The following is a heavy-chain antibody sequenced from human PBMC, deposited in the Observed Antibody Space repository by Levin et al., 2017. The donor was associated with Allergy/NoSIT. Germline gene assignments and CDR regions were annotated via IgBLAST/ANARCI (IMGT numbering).Heavy chain of an antibody. CDR1: GFTFTSSA. V-gene: IGHV1-58*01. CDR3: AAQIGAGRVRPRTYHDY. CDR2: IVVGSGNT. J-gene: IGHJ4*02. D-gene: IGHD6-13*01. Sequence: GASVKVSCKASGFTFTSSAVQWVRQARGQRLEWIGWIVVGSGNTNYAQKFQERVTITRDMSTSTAYMELSSLRSEDTAVYYCAAQIGAGRVRPRTYHDYWGQGTLVTVSS.